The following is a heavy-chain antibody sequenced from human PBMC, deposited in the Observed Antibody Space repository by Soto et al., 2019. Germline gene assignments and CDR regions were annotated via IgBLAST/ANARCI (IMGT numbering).Heavy chain of an antibody. D-gene: IGHD1-26*01. J-gene: IGHJ4*02. CDR3: ARIGWVPL. CDR2: IYHSGAT. V-gene: IGHV4-30-4*01. Sequence: QVQLQESGPGLVKPSQTLSLTCTVSGGSISTGDNYWSWIRQPPGKVLEWIGYIYHSGATYYNPSLKSRVTMSVDTAKNQYSLNLSSVTAADTAVYYCARIGWVPLWGQGTLVTVSS. CDR1: GGSISTGDNY.